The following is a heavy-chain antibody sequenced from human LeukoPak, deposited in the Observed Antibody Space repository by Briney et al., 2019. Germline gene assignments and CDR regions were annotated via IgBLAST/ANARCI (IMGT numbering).Heavy chain of an antibody. CDR3: ARDGKAAGFGELDYDAFDI. CDR1: GFTFSSYS. J-gene: IGHJ3*02. Sequence: AGGSLRLSCAASGFTFSSYSMNWVRQAPGKGLEWVSYISSSSSTIYYADSVKGRFTISRDNAKNSLYLQMNSLRAEDTAVYYCARDGKAAGFGELDYDAFDIWGQGTMVTVSS. V-gene: IGHV3-48*01. D-gene: IGHD3-10*01. CDR2: ISSSSSTI.